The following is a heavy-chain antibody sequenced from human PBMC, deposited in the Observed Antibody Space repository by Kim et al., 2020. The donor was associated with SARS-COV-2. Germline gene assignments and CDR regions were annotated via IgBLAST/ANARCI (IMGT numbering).Heavy chain of an antibody. J-gene: IGHJ4*02. CDR2: INHSGST. CDR1: GGSFSGYY. V-gene: IGHV4-34*01. Sequence: SETLSLTCAVYGGSFSGYYWSWIRQPPGKGLEWIGEINHSGSTNYNPSLKSRVTISVDTSKNQFSLKLSSVTAADTAVYYCAKIVWDDYTPPGDYWGQGTLVTVSS. CDR3: AKIVWDDYTPPGDY. D-gene: IGHD4-4*01.